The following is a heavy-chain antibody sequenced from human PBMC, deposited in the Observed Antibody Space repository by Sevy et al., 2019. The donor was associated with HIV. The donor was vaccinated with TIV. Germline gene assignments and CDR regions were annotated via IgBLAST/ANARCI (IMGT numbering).Heavy chain of an antibody. Sequence: GGSLRLSCSVSGFTFSSFLMQWVRQAPGRGLEYVSPINDNGRNAYYADSVKGRFTTSRDNSKNTLYLQMGSLTGEDTAVYYCVRSRLTVTNGHNYYYMDVWGKGTTVTVSS. CDR2: INDNGRNA. D-gene: IGHD4-17*01. CDR1: GFTFSSFL. CDR3: VRSRLTVTNGHNYYYMDV. J-gene: IGHJ6*03. V-gene: IGHV3-64D*06.